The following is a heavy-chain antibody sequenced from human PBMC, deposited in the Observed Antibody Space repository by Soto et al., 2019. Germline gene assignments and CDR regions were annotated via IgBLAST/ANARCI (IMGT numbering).Heavy chain of an antibody. V-gene: IGHV3-48*03. D-gene: IGHD3-9*01. CDR2: ISSSGSTI. J-gene: IGHJ6*02. CDR3: ARYYDISTGPKAYYYYYGMDV. Sequence: EVQLVESGGGLVQPGGSLRLSCAASGFTFSSYEMNWVRQAPGKGLEWVSYISSSGSTIYYADSVKGRFTISRDNAKNSLFLQINSLRAEDTAVYYCARYYDISTGPKAYYYYYGMDVWGQGTTVTVSS. CDR1: GFTFSSYE.